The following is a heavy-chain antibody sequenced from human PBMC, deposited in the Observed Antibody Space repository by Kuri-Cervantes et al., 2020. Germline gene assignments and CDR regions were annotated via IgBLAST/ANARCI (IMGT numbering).Heavy chain of an antibody. D-gene: IGHD4-17*01. J-gene: IGHJ4*02. CDR3: ASDYGDYFIDY. CDR1: GGSFSGYY. V-gene: IGHV4-34*01. Sequence: SETLSLTCAVYGGSFSGYYWSWIRQPPGKGLEWIGEINHSGSTNYNPSLKSRVTISVDTSKNQFSLKLSSVTAADTAVYYCASDYGDYFIDYWGQGTLVTVSS. CDR2: INHSGST.